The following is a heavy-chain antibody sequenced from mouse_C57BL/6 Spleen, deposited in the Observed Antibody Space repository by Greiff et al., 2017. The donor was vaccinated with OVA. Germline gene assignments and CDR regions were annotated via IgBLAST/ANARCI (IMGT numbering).Heavy chain of an antibody. CDR3: ARADYGSRAGYFDV. V-gene: IGHV3-6*01. CDR2: ISYDGSN. D-gene: IGHD1-1*01. J-gene: IGHJ1*03. CDR1: GYSITSGYY. Sequence: EVKLMESGPGLVKPSQSLSLTCSVTGYSITSGYYWNWIRQFPGNKLEWMGYISYDGSNNYNPSLKNRISITRDTSKNQFFLKLNSVTTEDTATYDGARADYGSRAGYFDVWGTGTTVTVSS.